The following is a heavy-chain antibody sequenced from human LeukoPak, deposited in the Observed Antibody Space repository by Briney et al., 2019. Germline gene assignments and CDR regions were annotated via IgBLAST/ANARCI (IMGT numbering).Heavy chain of an antibody. CDR3: ARGVLTYYYDSSGYFAGDY. J-gene: IGHJ4*02. CDR2: INPNSGGT. Sequence: ASVKVSCKASGYTFTGYYMHWVRQAPGQGLEWVGWINPNSGGTNYAQKFQGRVTMTRDTSISTAYMELSRLRSDDTAVYYCARGVLTYYYDSSGYFAGDYWGQGTLVTVSS. D-gene: IGHD3-22*01. V-gene: IGHV1-2*02. CDR1: GYTFTGYY.